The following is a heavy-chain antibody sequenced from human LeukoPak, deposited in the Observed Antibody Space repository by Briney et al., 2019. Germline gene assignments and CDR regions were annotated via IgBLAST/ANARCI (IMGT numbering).Heavy chain of an antibody. CDR1: GGSFSGYY. V-gene: IGHV4-34*01. J-gene: IGHJ4*02. Sequence: SETPSLTCAVYGGSFSGYYWSWIRQPPGKGLEWIGEINHSGSTNYNPSLKSRVTISVDTSKNQFSLKLSSVTAADTAVYYCARRAPYGYVSDYWGQGTLVTVSS. CDR3: ARRAPYGYVSDY. CDR2: INHSGST. D-gene: IGHD5-18*01.